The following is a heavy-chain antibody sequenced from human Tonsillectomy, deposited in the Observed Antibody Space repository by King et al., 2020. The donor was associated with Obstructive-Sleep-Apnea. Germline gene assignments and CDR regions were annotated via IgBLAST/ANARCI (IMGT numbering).Heavy chain of an antibody. CDR3: TTDRPYESSY. D-gene: IGHD3-3*01. Sequence: VQLVEAGGCLVKPGGSLRLSCAASGFTFSNAWMSLVRQAPGKGLEWVGLIKSKTDGGTIEYAAPVKGRFTISRDASKNKLYLQMNSLKTEDTAVYYCTTDRPYESSYWGQGTLVTVSS. CDR1: GFTFSNAW. J-gene: IGHJ4*02. CDR2: IKSKTDGGTI. V-gene: IGHV3-15*01.